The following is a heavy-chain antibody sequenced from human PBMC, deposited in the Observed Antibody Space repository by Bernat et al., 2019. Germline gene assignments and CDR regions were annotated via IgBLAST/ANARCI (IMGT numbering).Heavy chain of an antibody. D-gene: IGHD5-18*01. J-gene: IGHJ4*02. CDR3: ARIRGYSYGQIDY. V-gene: IGHV3-33*01. CDR2: IWYDGSNK. CDR1: GFTFSSYG. Sequence: QVQLVESGGGVVQPGRSLRLSCAASGFTFSSYGMHWVRQAPGKGLEWVAVIWYDGSNKYYADSVKGRFTISRGNSKNTLYLQMNSLRAEDTAVDYCARIRGYSYGQIDYWGQGTLVTVSS.